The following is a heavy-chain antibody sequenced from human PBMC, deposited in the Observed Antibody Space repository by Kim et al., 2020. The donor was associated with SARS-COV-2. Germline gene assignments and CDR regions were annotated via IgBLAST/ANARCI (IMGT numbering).Heavy chain of an antibody. D-gene: IGHD6-19*01. V-gene: IGHV6-1*01. CDR2: TFYRSKWYY. CDR1: GDSVSSNSAA. Sequence: SQTLSLTCAISGDSVSSNSAAWNWIRQSPSRGLEWLGRTFYRSKWYYEYALSVKSRIIINPDTSKNQVSLQLKSVTPEDTAVYYCVGGGGWNTWGQGTLVTVSS. J-gene: IGHJ5*02. CDR3: VGGGGWNT.